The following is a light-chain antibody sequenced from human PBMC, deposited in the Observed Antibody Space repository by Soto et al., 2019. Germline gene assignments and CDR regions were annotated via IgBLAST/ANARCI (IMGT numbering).Light chain of an antibody. J-gene: IGKJ1*01. CDR1: QIVSTSY. CDR3: QHYNSYSEA. Sequence: EIVLTQSPGTLSLSPGERATLSCRASQIVSTSYLAWYQQKPGQAPRLLIYGASSRATDIPDRFSGSGSGTDFTLTISSLQPDDFATYYCQHYNSYSEAFGQGTKVELK. CDR2: GAS. V-gene: IGKV3-20*01.